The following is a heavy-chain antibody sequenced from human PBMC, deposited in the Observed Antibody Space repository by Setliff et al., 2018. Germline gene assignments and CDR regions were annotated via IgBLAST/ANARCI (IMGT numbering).Heavy chain of an antibody. V-gene: IGHV3-7*01. Sequence: PGGSLRLSCAASGFTFSRYWMSWVRQAPGKGLEWVANIKQDGSEKYYVDSVKGRFTIPRDNAKNSLHLQMNSLRAEDTAVYYCARATIFGVAPYYYYYYGMDVWGQGTTVTVSS. CDR1: GFTFSRYW. CDR2: IKQDGSEK. J-gene: IGHJ6*02. CDR3: ARATIFGVAPYYYYYYGMDV. D-gene: IGHD3-3*01.